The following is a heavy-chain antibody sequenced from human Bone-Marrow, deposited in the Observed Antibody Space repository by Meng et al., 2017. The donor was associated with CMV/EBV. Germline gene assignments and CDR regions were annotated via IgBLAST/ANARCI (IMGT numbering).Heavy chain of an antibody. CDR1: GGTFISYA. V-gene: IGHV1-69*05. CDR3: ARDRLKSSRFQGFTYYDFCYNYYYGMDV. CDR2: IIPIFGTA. Sequence: SVKVSCEASGGTFISYAISWVRQAPGQGLEWMGGIIPIFGTANYAQKFQGRVTITTDESTSTAYMELSSLRSEDTAVYYCARDRLKSSRFQGFTYYDFCYNYYYGMDVCGQGTTVTVSS. D-gene: IGHD3-3*01. J-gene: IGHJ6*02.